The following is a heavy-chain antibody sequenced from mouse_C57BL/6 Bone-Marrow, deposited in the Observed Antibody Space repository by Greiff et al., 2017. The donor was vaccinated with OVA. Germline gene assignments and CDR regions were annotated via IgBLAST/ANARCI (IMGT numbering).Heavy chain of an antibody. CDR2: IYPGSGST. J-gene: IGHJ3*01. CDR1: GYTFTSYW. V-gene: IGHV1-55*01. CDR3: ARGYGPAWFAY. Sequence: QVQLQQPGAELVKPGASVKMSCKASGYTFTSYWITWVKQRPGQGLEWIGDIYPGSGSTNYNEKFKSKATLTVDKSSSTAYMQLSSLTSEDSAVYYSARGYGPAWFAYWGQGTLVTVSA. D-gene: IGHD1-1*02.